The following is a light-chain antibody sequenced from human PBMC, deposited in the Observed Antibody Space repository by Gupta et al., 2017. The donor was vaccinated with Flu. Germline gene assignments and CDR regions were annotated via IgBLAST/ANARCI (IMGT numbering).Light chain of an antibody. CDR2: DTP. Sequence: ETVLTQSPATLSLSPGERATLSCRASQSFSNYLAWYQQKPGQAPRLLIYDTPSRATGIPARFSGSGSVTQFTLTIISREPQDLPLYCCQQRSNCPRTFGQGTKVEIK. V-gene: IGKV3-11*01. CDR1: QSFSNY. J-gene: IGKJ1*01. CDR3: QQRSNCPRT.